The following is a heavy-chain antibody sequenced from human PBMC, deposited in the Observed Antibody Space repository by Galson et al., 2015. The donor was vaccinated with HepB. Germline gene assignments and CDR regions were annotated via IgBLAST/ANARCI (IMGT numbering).Heavy chain of an antibody. V-gene: IGHV3-49*03. D-gene: IGHD3-10*02. CDR3: SRGHLFGVI. CDR2: IRNKAYGETT. CDR1: GFTFGDYS. J-gene: IGHJ4*02. Sequence: SLRLSCAGSGFTFGDYSLNWFRQAPGKGLEWVGFIRNKAYGETTQYAASVKGRFTISRDDSKSIACLQMDSLKTEDTAVYFCSRGHLFGVIWGQGTLVTVSS.